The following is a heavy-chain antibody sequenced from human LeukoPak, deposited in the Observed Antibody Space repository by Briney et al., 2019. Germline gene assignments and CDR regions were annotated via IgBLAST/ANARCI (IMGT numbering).Heavy chain of an antibody. J-gene: IGHJ4*02. D-gene: IGHD3-22*01. CDR1: GGTFSSYA. CDR3: ARTQEYYYDSSGYYFPDY. Sequence: SVKVSCKASGGTFSSYAISWVRQAPGQGLEWMGGIIPIFGTANYAQKFQGRVTITADESTSTAYMELSSLRSEDTAVYYCARTQEYYYDSSGYYFPDYWGQGTLVTVSS. CDR2: IIPIFGTA. V-gene: IGHV1-69*13.